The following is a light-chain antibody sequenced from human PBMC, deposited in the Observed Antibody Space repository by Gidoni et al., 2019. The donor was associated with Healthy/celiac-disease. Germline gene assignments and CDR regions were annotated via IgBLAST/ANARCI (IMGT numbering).Light chain of an antibody. J-gene: IGKJ1*01. CDR1: QSVLYSSNNKDY. Sequence: DIVMTQSPVSLAVSLGERATINCKSSQSVLYSSNNKDYLAWYQQKPGQPPKMLNYLASTRESGVPERFRGSGSGTDCTLTISSVQAEDVAVYYCQQYYSTPWTFGQGTKVEIK. V-gene: IGKV4-1*01. CDR2: LAS. CDR3: QQYYSTPWT.